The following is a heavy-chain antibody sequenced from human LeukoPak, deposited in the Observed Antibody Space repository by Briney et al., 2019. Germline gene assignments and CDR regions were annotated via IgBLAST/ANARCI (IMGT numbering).Heavy chain of an antibody. CDR1: GFTFNNYH. Sequence: PGGSLRLSCAASGFTFNNYHMNWVRQAPGKGLEWVSSISFTSTYIYYADSVKGRFIISRDNAKNSLYLQMNSLRAEDTAVYYCARWDSSGYDAFDIWGQGTMVTVSS. V-gene: IGHV3-21*01. CDR2: ISFTSTYI. J-gene: IGHJ3*02. D-gene: IGHD3-22*01. CDR3: ARWDSSGYDAFDI.